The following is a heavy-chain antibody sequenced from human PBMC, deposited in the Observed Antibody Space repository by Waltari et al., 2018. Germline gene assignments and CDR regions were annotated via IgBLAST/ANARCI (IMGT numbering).Heavy chain of an antibody. V-gene: IGHV1-69*01. CDR3: ARDRGTPSYYGMDV. CDR1: GGTFSRYA. Sequence: QVQLVQSGAEVKKPGSSVKVSCQASGGTFSRYAISWVRQAPGQGLEWMGGIIPILGTANYAQKFQGRVTITADESTSTAYMELSSLRSEDTAVYYGARDRGTPSYYGMDVWGQGTTVTVSS. D-gene: IGHD1-1*01. J-gene: IGHJ6*02. CDR2: IIPILGTA.